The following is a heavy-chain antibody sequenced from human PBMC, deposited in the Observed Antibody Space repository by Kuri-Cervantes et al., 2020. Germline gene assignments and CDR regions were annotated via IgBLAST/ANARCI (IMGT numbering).Heavy chain of an antibody. V-gene: IGHV1-18*01. J-gene: IGHJ3*02. D-gene: IGHD6-19*01. CDR1: GYTFTSYG. CDR3: ARDLYSSGWYGGAFDI. CDR2: IGAYNGDT. Sequence: ASVKVSCKASGYTFTSYGISWVRQAPGQGLEWMGWIGAYNGDTNYAQKLQGRVTMTTDTSTSTAYMELRSLRSDDTAVYYCARDLYSSGWYGGAFDIWGQGTMVTVSS.